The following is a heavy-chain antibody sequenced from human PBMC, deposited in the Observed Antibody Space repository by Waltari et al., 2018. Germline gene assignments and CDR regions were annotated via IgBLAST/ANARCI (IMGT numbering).Heavy chain of an antibody. V-gene: IGHV4-34*01. Sequence: QVQLQQWGAGLLKPSETLSLTCAVYGGSFSGSYWPWIRQPPGKGLEWIGESNHSGSTNYNPSLKSRVTISVDTSKNQFSLKLSSVTAADTAVYYCARFALRLPYYYYYGMDVWGQGTTVTVSS. J-gene: IGHJ6*02. CDR3: ARFALRLPYYYYYGMDV. CDR1: GGSFSGSY. CDR2: SNHSGST. D-gene: IGHD5-12*01.